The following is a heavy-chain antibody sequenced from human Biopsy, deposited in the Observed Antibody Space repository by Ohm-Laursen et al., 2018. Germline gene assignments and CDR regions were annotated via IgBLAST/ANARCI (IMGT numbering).Heavy chain of an antibody. V-gene: IGHV4-61*01. CDR3: ARGRRTSGWPYFDN. CDR1: GDSVSSGSFY. Sequence: GTLSLTCTVSGDSVSSGSFYWTWIRQPPGQGLEYIGFIYSGGNTDYNPSLQNRVTMSVDTSKNQFSLKLSSVIAADTAVYYCARGRRTSGWPYFDNWGQGALVIVSP. J-gene: IGHJ4*02. CDR2: IYSGGNT. D-gene: IGHD6-19*01.